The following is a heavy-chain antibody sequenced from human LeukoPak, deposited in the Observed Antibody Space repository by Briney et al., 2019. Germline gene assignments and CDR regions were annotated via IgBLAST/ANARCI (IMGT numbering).Heavy chain of an antibody. D-gene: IGHD3-22*01. CDR2: ISAYNGNT. CDR1: GYTFTSYG. V-gene: IGHV1-18*01. J-gene: IGHJ4*02. Sequence: ASVKVSCKASGYTFTSYGISWVRRAPGQGLEWMGWISAYNGNTNYAQKLQGRVTMTTDTSTSTAYMELRSLRSDDTAVYYCARDRVYDSSGSPRPFDYWGQGTLVTVSS. CDR3: ARDRVYDSSGSPRPFDY.